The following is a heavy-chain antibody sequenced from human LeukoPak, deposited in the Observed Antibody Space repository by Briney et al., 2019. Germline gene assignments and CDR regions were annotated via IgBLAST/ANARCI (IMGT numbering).Heavy chain of an antibody. V-gene: IGHV4-61*02. J-gene: IGHJ5*02. Sequence: SETLSLTCTVSGDSISSGSYYWSWIRQPAGKGLEWIGRIYTSGSTNYNPSLKSRVTISVDTSKNQFSLKLSSVTAADTAVYYCARAMGYGENWFDPWGQETLVTVSS. CDR1: GDSISSGSYY. CDR2: IYTSGST. D-gene: IGHD4-17*01. CDR3: ARAMGYGENWFDP.